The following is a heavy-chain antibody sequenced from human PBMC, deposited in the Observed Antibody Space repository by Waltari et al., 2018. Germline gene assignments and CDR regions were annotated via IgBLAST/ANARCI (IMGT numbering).Heavy chain of an antibody. CDR1: GGTFSSYA. D-gene: IGHD4-17*01. J-gene: IGHJ4*02. CDR2: IIPILGIA. V-gene: IGHV1-69*04. CDR3: ARGDGLGYGDYVLGY. Sequence: QVQLVQSWAEVKKPGSSVKVSCKASGGTFSSYAISWVRQAPGQGLEWMGGIIPILGIANYAQKFQGRVTITADESTSTAYMELSSLRSEDTAVYYCARGDGLGYGDYVLGYWGQGTLVTVSS.